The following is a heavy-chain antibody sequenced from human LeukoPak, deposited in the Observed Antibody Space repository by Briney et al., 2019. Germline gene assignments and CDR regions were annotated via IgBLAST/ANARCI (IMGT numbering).Heavy chain of an antibody. J-gene: IGHJ4*02. Sequence: MPEGSLRLSCAASGFTFGTYSMNWVRQAPGKGLEWVSSIDRSSTYIFYASSGKGRFTNSRDNARNPLYLQMNSLGAEDTALYYWARDWYGQADYWGQGALISVCS. V-gene: IGHV3-21*03. CDR2: IDRSSTYI. CDR1: GFTFGTYS. CDR3: ARDWYGQADY. D-gene: IGHD1-14*01.